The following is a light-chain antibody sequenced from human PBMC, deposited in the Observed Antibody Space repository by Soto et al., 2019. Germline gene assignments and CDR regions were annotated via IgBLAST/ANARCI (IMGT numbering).Light chain of an antibody. J-gene: IGKJ3*01. CDR1: QSVTSNY. Sequence: EIVLTQSSGTLSLSPGERATLSCRASQSVTSNYLAWYQQKSGQAPRLLIYGASSRATGIPDRFSGSGSGTDFTLTISRLEPEDCAVYYCQQYGNSPRFGPGTKVDIK. CDR2: GAS. CDR3: QQYGNSPR. V-gene: IGKV3-20*01.